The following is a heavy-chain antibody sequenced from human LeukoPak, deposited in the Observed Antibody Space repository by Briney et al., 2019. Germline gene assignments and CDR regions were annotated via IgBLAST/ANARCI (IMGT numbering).Heavy chain of an antibody. D-gene: IGHD3-22*01. Sequence: GGSLRLSCAASGFTFSSYWMHWVRRAPGKGLVWVSRINSDGRSTSYADSVKGRFTISRDNAKNTLYLQMNSLRAEDTAVYYCARVMYSYDSSGIDYWGQGTLVTVSS. CDR3: ARVMYSYDSSGIDY. V-gene: IGHV3-74*01. J-gene: IGHJ4*02. CDR2: INSDGRST. CDR1: GFTFSSYW.